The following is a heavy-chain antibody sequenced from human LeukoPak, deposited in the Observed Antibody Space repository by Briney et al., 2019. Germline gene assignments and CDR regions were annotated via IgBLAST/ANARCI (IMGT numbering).Heavy chain of an antibody. CDR1: GGTFSSYA. CDR3: ARAYREGDFWSGPPHFDY. V-gene: IGHV1-69*05. CDR2: IIPIFGTA. Sequence: GSSVKVSCKASGGTFSSYAISWVRQAPGQGLEWMGGIIPIFGTANYAQKFQGRVTITTDESTSTAYMELSSLRSEDTAVYYCARAYREGDFWSGPPHFDYWGQGTLVTVSS. D-gene: IGHD3-3*01. J-gene: IGHJ4*02.